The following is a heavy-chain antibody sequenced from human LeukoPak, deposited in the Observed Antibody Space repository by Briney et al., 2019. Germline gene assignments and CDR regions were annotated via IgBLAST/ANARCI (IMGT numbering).Heavy chain of an antibody. CDR2: VYVGDSDT. J-gene: IGHJ6*03. D-gene: IGHD1-14*01. CDR3: ARHNPYHPSHYYYYMDV. CDR1: GDSFADYW. Sequence: GESLKISCMGSGDSFADYWIGWVRQMPGKVLEWMGIVYVGDSDTRYSPSFQGQVSFSADKSTSTAYLQWSSLKASDTATYYCARHNPYHPSHYYYYMDVWGKGTTVTVSS. V-gene: IGHV5-51*01.